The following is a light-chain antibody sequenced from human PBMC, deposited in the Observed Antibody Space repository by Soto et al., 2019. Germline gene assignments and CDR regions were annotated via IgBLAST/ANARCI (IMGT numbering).Light chain of an antibody. J-gene: IGKJ1*01. Sequence: EIVLTQSPATLSVSPGERATLSCRASQSVSSNLVWYQQRPGQAPRLLIYAASTRATGIPARFSGSGSGTEFTLTISSLQSEDFAVYYCQQYNNWPLWTFGQGTKVDIK. V-gene: IGKV3-15*01. CDR1: QSVSSN. CDR2: AAS. CDR3: QQYNNWPLWT.